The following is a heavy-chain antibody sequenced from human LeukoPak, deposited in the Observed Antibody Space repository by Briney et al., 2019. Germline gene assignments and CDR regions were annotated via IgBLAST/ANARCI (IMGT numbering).Heavy chain of an antibody. Sequence: GGSLRLSCAASGFTFSSYAMSWVRQAPGKGLEWVSAISGSGGSTYYADSVKGRFTISRDNSKNTLYLQMNSLRAEDTAVYYCAKGHLLRYFDWLPYFDYWGQGTLVTVSS. CDR3: AKGHLLRYFDWLPYFDY. CDR2: ISGSGGST. V-gene: IGHV3-23*01. J-gene: IGHJ4*02. CDR1: GFTFSSYA. D-gene: IGHD3-9*01.